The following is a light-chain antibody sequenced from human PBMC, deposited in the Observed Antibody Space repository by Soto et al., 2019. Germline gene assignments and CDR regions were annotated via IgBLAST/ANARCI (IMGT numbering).Light chain of an antibody. CDR2: AAS. J-gene: IGKJ1*01. CDR1: QSISSY. CDR3: QQSYSTLWT. V-gene: IGKV1-39*01. Sequence: DIQMTQSPSSLSASVGDRVTITCRASQSISSYLNWYQQKPGKPPKLLIYAASSLQSGVPSRFSGSGSGTDFTLTISRLQPEDFATYYCQQSYSTLWTFGQGTKVEIK.